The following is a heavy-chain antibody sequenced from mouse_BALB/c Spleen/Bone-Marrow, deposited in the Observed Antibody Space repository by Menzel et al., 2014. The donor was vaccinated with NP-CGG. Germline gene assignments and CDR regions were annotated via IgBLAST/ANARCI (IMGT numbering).Heavy chain of an antibody. V-gene: IGHV5-17*02. Sequence: EVQLVESGGGLVQPGGSRKLSCAASGFTFSSFGMHWVRQAPEKGLEWVAYISNGSSTIYYADTVKGRFTISRDNPKNTLFLQXTSLRSEDTAMYYCARKGAMITHYYAMDYWGQGTSVTVSS. CDR3: ARKGAMITHYYAMDY. CDR1: GFTFSSFG. J-gene: IGHJ4*01. CDR2: ISNGSSTI. D-gene: IGHD2-4*01.